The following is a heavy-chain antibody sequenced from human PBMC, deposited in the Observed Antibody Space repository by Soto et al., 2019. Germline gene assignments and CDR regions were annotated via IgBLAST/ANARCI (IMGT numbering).Heavy chain of an antibody. CDR2: IYHSGST. J-gene: IGHJ4*02. Sequence: QLQLQESGSGLVKPSQTLSLTCAVYGGSISSGGYSWSWIRQPPGKGLEWVGYIYHSGSTYYNPSLKSRVTISIDRSKNQFSLKLSSVTAADTAVYYCTRSSSTVTTLDYWGQGTRVTGSS. D-gene: IGHD2-2*01. V-gene: IGHV4-30-2*01. CDR3: TRSSSTVTTLDY. CDR1: GGSISSGGYS.